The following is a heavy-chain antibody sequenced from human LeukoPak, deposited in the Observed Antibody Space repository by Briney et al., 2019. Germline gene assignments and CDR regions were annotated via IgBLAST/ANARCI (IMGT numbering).Heavy chain of an antibody. J-gene: IGHJ4*02. CDR1: GFTFSSYT. D-gene: IGHD5-12*01. V-gene: IGHV3-21*06. CDR3: ARPGYSGYIIGYYFDY. CDR2: ISSSGSYI. Sequence: GGSLRLSCPAFGFTFSSYTMNWVRQAPGKGQEWVSSISSSGSYIYYADSLKGRFTISRDNAKNSLYLQMNSLRAEDTAVYYCARPGYSGYIIGYYFDYWGQGTLVTVSS.